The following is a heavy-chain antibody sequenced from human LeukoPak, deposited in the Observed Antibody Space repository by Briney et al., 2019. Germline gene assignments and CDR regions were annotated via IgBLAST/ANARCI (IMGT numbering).Heavy chain of an antibody. CDR2: IYSGGST. D-gene: IGHD3-3*02. J-gene: IGHJ4*02. CDR3: ARSLGFLEWLFGY. CDR1: GFTVSSNY. Sequence: GGSLRLSCAASGFTVSSNYMSWVRQAPGKGLEWVSAIYSGGSTYYADSVKGRFTISRDNSKNTLYLQMNSLRAEDTAVYYCARSLGFLEWLFGYWGQGTLVTVSS. V-gene: IGHV3-53*01.